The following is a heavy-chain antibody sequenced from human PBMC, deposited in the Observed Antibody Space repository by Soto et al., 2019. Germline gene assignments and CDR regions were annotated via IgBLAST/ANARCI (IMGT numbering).Heavy chain of an antibody. CDR3: ARDRDRDSSGLPSFDP. Sequence: PSETLSLTCSVSGGSVSNYYWSWVRQPPGKRLEWIGYIYYTGTHDYNPSLRGRATISVDTSKDQFSLKLTSVTAADTAVYYCARDRDRDSSGLPSFDPWGQGILVTV. CDR2: IYYTGTH. J-gene: IGHJ5*02. V-gene: IGHV4-59*02. CDR1: GGSVSNYY. D-gene: IGHD3-22*01.